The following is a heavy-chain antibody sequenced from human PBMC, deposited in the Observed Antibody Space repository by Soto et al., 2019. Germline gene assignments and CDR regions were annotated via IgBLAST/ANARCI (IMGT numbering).Heavy chain of an antibody. D-gene: IGHD6-6*01. J-gene: IGHJ5*02. CDR2: IYYSGST. V-gene: IGHV4-39*01. CDR3: ERHRARNWFDP. CDR1: GGSISSSSYY. Sequence: SETLSLTCIVSGGSISSSSYYWGWIRQPPGKGLEWIGSIYYSGSTYYNPSLKSRVTISVDTSKNQFSLKLSSVTAADTAVFYCERHRARNWFDPWGQGTLVPVSS.